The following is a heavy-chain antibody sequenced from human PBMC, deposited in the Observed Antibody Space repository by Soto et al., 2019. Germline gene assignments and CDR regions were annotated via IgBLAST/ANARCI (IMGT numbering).Heavy chain of an antibody. D-gene: IGHD3-9*01. J-gene: IGHJ6*02. CDR1: GGSVSTGMKY. CDR2: MYKTGET. Sequence: LSLTCTVSGGSVSTGMKYWGWVRQPPGKALEFIGYMYKTGETLLNSSLKSRVTLSMETSKNQFSLTLSSVTAADTAVYYCARVDILTVYGCMDVWGQGTTVTVSS. CDR3: ARVDILTVYGCMDV. V-gene: IGHV4-61*01.